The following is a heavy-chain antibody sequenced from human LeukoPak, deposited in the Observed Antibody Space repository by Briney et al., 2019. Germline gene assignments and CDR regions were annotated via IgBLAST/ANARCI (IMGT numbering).Heavy chain of an antibody. J-gene: IGHJ6*02. CDR3: VNLPDTTIGGMDV. D-gene: IGHD5-18*01. CDR2: ISIDGGTT. CDR1: GFTFRSYA. V-gene: IGHV3-64D*06. Sequence: AGGSLRLSRSASGFTFRSYAMHWVRQAPGKRLEYVSGISIDGGTTYYTDPVRGRFTISRDNSKNTLYLQMSSLRAEDTAVYYCVNLPDTTIGGMDVWGQGTTVTVSS.